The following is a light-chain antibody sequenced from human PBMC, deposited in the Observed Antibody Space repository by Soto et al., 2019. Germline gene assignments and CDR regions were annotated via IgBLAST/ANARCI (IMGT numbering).Light chain of an antibody. CDR3: QQYNTYST. J-gene: IGKJ1*01. Sequence: DIQVTQSPSSLSASVRDRFTITCRASQSISSWLAWFQQKPGNAPKLLIYDASSLESGVPSKLSGTGSGTEFTLTISSLQPDDFATYYCQQYNTYSTFGQGTKVDIK. CDR1: QSISSW. V-gene: IGKV1-5*01. CDR2: DAS.